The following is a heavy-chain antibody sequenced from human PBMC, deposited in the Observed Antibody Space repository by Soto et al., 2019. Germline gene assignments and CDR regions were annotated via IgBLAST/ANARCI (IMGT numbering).Heavy chain of an antibody. CDR1: GYTFTGYY. Sequence: QVQVVQSGAEVKKPGASVKVSCKASGYTFTGYYMHWVRQAPGQGVEWMGWINPNSGCTNYAQKLQLGVIMTRDMSIRTAYMEESRLRSNDTAVYYCARAKCSSCRERAALDIWGQGTMVTVSS. D-gene: IGHD1-26*01. V-gene: IGHV1-2*02. J-gene: IGHJ3*02. CDR2: INPNSGCT. CDR3: ARAKCSSCRERAALDI.